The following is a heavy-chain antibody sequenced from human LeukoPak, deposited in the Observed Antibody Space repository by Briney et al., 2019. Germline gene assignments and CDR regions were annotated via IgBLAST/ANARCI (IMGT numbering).Heavy chain of an antibody. CDR1: GFTFSSYA. V-gene: IGHV3-23*01. J-gene: IGHJ6*02. CDR2: IDPTGDST. CDR3: TKMRSAGFHYYGMDV. Sequence: GGSLRLSCAASGFTFSSYAMSWVRQAPGKGLDWVSTIDPTGDSTYYADSVKGRFTISRDNSKNTLSLQMNSLRPDDTAVYYCTKMRSAGFHYYGMDVWGQGTTVTASS. D-gene: IGHD1-26*01.